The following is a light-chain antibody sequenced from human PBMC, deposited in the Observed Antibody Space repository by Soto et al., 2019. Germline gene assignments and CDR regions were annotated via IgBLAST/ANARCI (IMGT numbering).Light chain of an antibody. CDR2: KAS. V-gene: IGKV1-5*03. CDR3: QQFYRYPGT. CDR1: QSVDTC. Sequence: DIQMTQSPSTLSASVGDRVTITCRASQSVDTCLAWYQQKPGKAPHLLIYKASSLETGVPSRFSGSVSVTEFTLTISSLQPDDFATYYCQQFYRYPGTLGKGTKVEIK. J-gene: IGKJ1*01.